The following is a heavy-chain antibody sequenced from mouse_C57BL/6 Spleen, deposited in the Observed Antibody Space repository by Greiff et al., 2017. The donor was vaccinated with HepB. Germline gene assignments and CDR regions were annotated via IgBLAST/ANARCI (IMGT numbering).Heavy chain of an antibody. Sequence: EVNVVESGGGLVKPGGSLKLSCAASGFTFSDYGMHWVRQAPEKGLEWVAYISSGSSTIYYADTVKGRFTISRDNAKNTLFLQMTSLRSEDTAMYYCASPTADYWYFDVWGTGTTVTVSS. CDR2: ISSGSSTI. J-gene: IGHJ1*03. CDR3: ASPTADYWYFDV. CDR1: GFTFSDYG. V-gene: IGHV5-17*01.